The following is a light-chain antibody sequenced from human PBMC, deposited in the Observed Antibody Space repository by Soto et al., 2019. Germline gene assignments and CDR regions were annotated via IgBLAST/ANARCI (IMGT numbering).Light chain of an antibody. CDR1: QTINSN. Sequence: EIVMTQSPATLSVSPGERATVSCRASQTINSNLAWYQQKPGQAPRLLIHGASTRATSVPARFSGSGSGTEFTLTISSLQSEDFAVYYCQQYHNWPPQYTFGQGTKLQI. J-gene: IGKJ2*01. CDR2: GAS. V-gene: IGKV3-15*01. CDR3: QQYHNWPPQYT.